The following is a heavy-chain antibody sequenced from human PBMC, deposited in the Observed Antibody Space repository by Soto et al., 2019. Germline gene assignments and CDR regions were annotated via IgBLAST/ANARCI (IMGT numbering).Heavy chain of an antibody. V-gene: IGHV1-3*01. CDR1: GYTFTSYA. J-gene: IGHJ5*02. CDR2: INAGNGNT. D-gene: IGHD3-10*01. Sequence: ASVKVSCKASGYTFTSYAMHWVPQAPGQRLEWMGWINAGNGNTKYSQKFQGRVTITRDTSASTAYMELSSLRSEDTAVYYCARGGWFGELFTWFDPWGQGTLVNVSS. CDR3: ARGGWFGELFTWFDP.